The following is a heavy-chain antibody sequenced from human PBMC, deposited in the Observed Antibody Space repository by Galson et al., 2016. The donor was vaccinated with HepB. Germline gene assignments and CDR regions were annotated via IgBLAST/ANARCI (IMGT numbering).Heavy chain of an antibody. CDR1: GFSFRTFA. J-gene: IGHJ4*02. CDR2: VSSDGSYK. CDR3: AKGVDSSGWYHFDY. D-gene: IGHD6-19*01. V-gene: IGHV3-30*18. Sequence: SLRLSCAASGFSFRTFAMHWVRQAPGKGLEWVALVSSDGSYKHYADSVRGRFTPSRDNSKDTLYLQMNSLRPDDTAVYYCAKGVDSSGWYHFDYWGQGTLVTASS.